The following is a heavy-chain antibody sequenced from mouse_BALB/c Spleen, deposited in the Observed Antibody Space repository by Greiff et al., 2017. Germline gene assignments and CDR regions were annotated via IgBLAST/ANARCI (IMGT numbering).Heavy chain of an antibody. Sequence: VKVVESGPELVRPGVSVKISCKGSGYTFTDYAMHWVKQSHAKSLEWIGVISTYYGNTNYNQKFKGKATMTVDKSSSTAYMELARLTSEDSAIYYCAGGYDYAMDYWGQGTSVTVSS. D-gene: IGHD2-2*01. V-gene: IGHV1-67*01. CDR2: ISTYYGNT. J-gene: IGHJ4*01. CDR1: GYTFTDYA. CDR3: AGGYDYAMDY.